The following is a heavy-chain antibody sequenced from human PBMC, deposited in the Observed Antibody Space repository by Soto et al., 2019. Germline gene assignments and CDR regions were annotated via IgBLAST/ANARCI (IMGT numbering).Heavy chain of an antibody. CDR1: GGSFSGYY. D-gene: IGHD6-6*01. CDR3: ARGLSIAARFYYYYGMDV. J-gene: IGHJ6*02. CDR2: INHSGST. Sequence: QVQLQQWGAGLLKPSETLSLTCAVYGGSFSGYYWSWIRQPPGKGLEWIGEINHSGSTNYNPSLKSRVTISVDTSKNQFSLKRSSVTAADTAVYYCARGLSIAARFYYYYGMDVWGQGTKVTVSS. V-gene: IGHV4-34*01.